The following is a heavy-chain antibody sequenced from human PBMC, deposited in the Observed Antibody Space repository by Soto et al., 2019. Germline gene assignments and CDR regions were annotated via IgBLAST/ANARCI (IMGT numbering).Heavy chain of an antibody. CDR1: GGSISSGGYY. D-gene: IGHD1-26*01. CDR3: ARSQWDEHFFDY. J-gene: IGHJ4*02. CDR2: IYYSGST. V-gene: IGHV4-31*03. Sequence: SETLSLTCTVSGGSISSGGYYWSWIRQHPGKGLEWIGYIYYSGSTYYNPSLKSRVTISVDTSKNQFSLKLSSVTAADTAVYYCARSQWDEHFFDYWGQGTLVTVSS.